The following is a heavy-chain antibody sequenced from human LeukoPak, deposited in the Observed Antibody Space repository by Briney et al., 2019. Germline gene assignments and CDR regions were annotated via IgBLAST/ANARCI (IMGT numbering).Heavy chain of an antibody. CDR2: IYPGDFKT. J-gene: IGHJ3*02. CDR3: ARLKLSRPPDAFDI. CDR1: GYSFTTYW. Sequence: PGESLQISCEGSGYSFTTYWIGWVRQMPGKGLEWMGIIYPGDFKTKYSPSFRGQVSISADKSISTAYLQWNSLKASDTAIYYCARLKLSRPPDAFDIWGQGTMVTVSS. V-gene: IGHV5-51*01. D-gene: IGHD3-10*01.